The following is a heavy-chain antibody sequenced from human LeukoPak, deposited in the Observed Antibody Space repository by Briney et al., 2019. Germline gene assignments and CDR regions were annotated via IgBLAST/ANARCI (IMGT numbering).Heavy chain of an antibody. D-gene: IGHD1-26*01. J-gene: IGHJ4*02. V-gene: IGHV1-2*02. CDR2: INPNSGGT. CDR1: GGTFSSYA. Sequence: ASVKVSCKASGGTFSSYAISWVRQAPGQGLEWMGWINPNSGGTNYAQKFQGRVTMTRDTSISTAYMELSRLRSDDTAVYYCARDGYSGSYGLGYWGQGTLVTVSS. CDR3: ARDGYSGSYGLGY.